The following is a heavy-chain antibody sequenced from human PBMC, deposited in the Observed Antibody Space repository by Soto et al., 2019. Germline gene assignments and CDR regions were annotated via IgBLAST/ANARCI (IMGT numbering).Heavy chain of an antibody. V-gene: IGHV3-30*18. J-gene: IGHJ6*02. CDR2: ISYDGSNK. CDR3: ANVAPGYYGMDV. CDR1: GFTFSSYG. Sequence: PDGSQRLSCAASGFTFSSYGMHWVRQAPGKGLEWVAVISYDGSNKYYADSVKGRFTISRDNSKNTLYLQMNSLRAEDTAVYYCANVAPGYYGMDVWGQGTTVTGSS.